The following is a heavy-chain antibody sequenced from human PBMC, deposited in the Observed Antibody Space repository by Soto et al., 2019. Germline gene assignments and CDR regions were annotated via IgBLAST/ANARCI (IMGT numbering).Heavy chain of an antibody. Sequence: EVQLVESGGGLIQPGGSLRLSCAASGFTVSSNYMSWVRQAPGKGLEWVSVIYSGGSTYYADSVKGRFTISRDNSKNTLYLQMNSLRAEDTAVYYCARYDFWSGYLPFGMDVWGQVTTVTVSS. CDR1: GFTVSSNY. J-gene: IGHJ6*02. CDR3: ARYDFWSGYLPFGMDV. CDR2: IYSGGST. D-gene: IGHD3-3*01. V-gene: IGHV3-53*01.